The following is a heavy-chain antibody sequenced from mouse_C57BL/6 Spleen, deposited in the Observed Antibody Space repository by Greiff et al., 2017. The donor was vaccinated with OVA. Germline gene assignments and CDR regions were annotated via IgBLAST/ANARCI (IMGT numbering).Heavy chain of an antibody. CDR3: ARAYDYDALYFDV. CDR2: ISDGGSYT. D-gene: IGHD2-4*01. CDR1: GFTFSSYA. V-gene: IGHV5-4*01. J-gene: IGHJ1*03. Sequence: EVQRVESGGGLVKPGGSLKLSCAASGFTFSSYAMSWVRQTPEKRLEWVATISDGGSYTYYPDNVKGRFTISRDNAKNNLYLQMSHLKSEDTAMYYCARAYDYDALYFDVWGTGTTVTVSS.